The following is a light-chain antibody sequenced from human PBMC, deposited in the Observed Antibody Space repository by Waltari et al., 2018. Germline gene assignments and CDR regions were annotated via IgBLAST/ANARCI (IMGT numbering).Light chain of an antibody. V-gene: IGKV1-33*01. CDR2: DAS. CDR1: QDIGNF. J-gene: IGKJ2*01. CDR3: QQYDNFPFT. Sequence: DIQMTQSPSSLSASAGDRVTITCQASQDIGNFLNWYQQKPGRAPNLLIYDASNLETGVPSRFSGSGSGTHFTFTITSLQSEDIATYYCQQYDNFPFTFGQGTKVDIK.